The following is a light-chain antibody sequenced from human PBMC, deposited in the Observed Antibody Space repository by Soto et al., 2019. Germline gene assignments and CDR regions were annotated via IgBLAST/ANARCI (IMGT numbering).Light chain of an antibody. V-gene: IGKV3-20*01. CDR2: GAS. Sequence: EIVLTQSPGTLSLSPGEGATLSCRASQSISSTFLAWYQHKPGQAPRVLIYGASRRAAGIPDRFSGSGSGTDFNLTISRLEPEDFAVYYCQQYESSWTFGQGTKVEMK. CDR1: QSISSTF. CDR3: QQYESSWT. J-gene: IGKJ1*01.